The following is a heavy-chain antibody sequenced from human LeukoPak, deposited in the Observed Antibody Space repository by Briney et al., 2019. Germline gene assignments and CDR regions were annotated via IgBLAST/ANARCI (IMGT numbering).Heavy chain of an antibody. V-gene: IGHV1-2*02. J-gene: IGHJ6*03. Sequence: ASEKVSCKASGYTFTGYYMHWVRQAPGQGLEWMGWINPNSGVTKYAQKFQGRVTMTRDTSISTAYMELSRLRSDDTAVYYCASELTETRYCSSTSCPTSMDVWGKGTTVTVSS. CDR3: ASELTETRYCSSTSCPTSMDV. D-gene: IGHD2-2*01. CDR2: INPNSGVT. CDR1: GYTFTGYY.